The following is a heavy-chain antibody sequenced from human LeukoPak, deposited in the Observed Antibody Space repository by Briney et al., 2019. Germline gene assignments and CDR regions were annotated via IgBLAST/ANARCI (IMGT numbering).Heavy chain of an antibody. CDR2: ISGSGDST. Sequence: GGSLRLSCAASGFTFNSYAMSWVRQAPGKGLEWVSAISGSGDSTYYGDSVKGRFTISRDNSKNTLYLQMNSLRAEDTAVYYCARNSPPRYYGSGSYYNDFDYWGQGTLVTVSS. D-gene: IGHD3-10*01. CDR3: ARNSPPRYYGSGSYYNDFDY. V-gene: IGHV3-23*01. J-gene: IGHJ4*02. CDR1: GFTFNSYA.